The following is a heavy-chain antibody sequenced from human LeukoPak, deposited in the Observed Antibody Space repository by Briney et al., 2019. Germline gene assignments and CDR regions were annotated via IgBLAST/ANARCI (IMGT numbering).Heavy chain of an antibody. CDR2: INPNSGGT. CDR1: GYTFTGYY. V-gene: IGHV1-2*02. Sequence: GASVKVSCKASGYTFTGYYMHWVRQAPGQGLEWMGWINPNSGGTNYAQKLQGRVTMTTDTSTSTVYMELRSLRSDDTAVYFCAREDYDGDYLNFDYWGQGTLVTVSS. D-gene: IGHD4-17*01. CDR3: AREDYDGDYLNFDY. J-gene: IGHJ4*02.